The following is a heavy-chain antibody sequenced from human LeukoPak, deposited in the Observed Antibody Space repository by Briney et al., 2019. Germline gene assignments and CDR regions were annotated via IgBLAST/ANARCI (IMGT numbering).Heavy chain of an antibody. J-gene: IGHJ4*02. Sequence: GQSLNISCKGSAYSFTSYLIGWVRLMRGKGLEWMGFIYPGDADTRYSPSFQGQVTISADKSISTAYLQWSSLKASDTAMYYCARRLAGDYAYFDYWGRGTLVTVSS. CDR3: ARRLAGDYAYFDY. CDR1: AYSFTSYL. CDR2: IYPGDADT. V-gene: IGHV5-51*01. D-gene: IGHD4-17*01.